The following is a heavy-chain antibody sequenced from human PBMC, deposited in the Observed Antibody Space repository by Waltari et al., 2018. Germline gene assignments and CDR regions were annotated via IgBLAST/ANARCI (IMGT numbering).Heavy chain of an antibody. Sequence: QVQLQQWGAGLLKPSGTLSLTCPVYGEPFSGYYWIWIRQPPGKGLEWIGQINHSGHINYNPSLKSRVTISADTSKDHFSLNLTSVTAADTAVYYCARGKTGYSHGFDVWGQGHTVTVS. D-gene: IGHD3-9*01. CDR3: ARGKTGYSHGFDV. CDR2: INHSGHI. J-gene: IGHJ6*02. V-gene: IGHV4-34*01. CDR1: GEPFSGYY.